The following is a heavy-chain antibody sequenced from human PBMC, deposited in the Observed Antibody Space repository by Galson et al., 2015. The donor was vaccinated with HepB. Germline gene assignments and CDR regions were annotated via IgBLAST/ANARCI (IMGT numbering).Heavy chain of an antibody. CDR3: AKDHYTAMVTPWYDP. Sequence: SLRLSCAASGFTFSNYGMHWVRQAPGKGLEWVAVISYDGSNKYYADSVKGRFTISRDNSKNTLYLQMNSLRAEDTAVYYCAKDHYTAMVTPWYDPWGQGTLVTVSS. D-gene: IGHD5-18*01. CDR2: ISYDGSNK. V-gene: IGHV3-30*18. J-gene: IGHJ5*02. CDR1: GFTFSNYG.